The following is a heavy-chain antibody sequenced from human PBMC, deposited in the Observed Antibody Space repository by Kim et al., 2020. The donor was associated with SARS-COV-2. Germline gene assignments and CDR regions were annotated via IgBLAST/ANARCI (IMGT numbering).Heavy chain of an antibody. V-gene: IGHV4-59*11. D-gene: IGHD6-13*01. CDR3: ASAPYTSRWYVFDY. J-gene: IGHJ4*02. CDR2: IYYSGIT. Sequence: SETLSLTCTVSGDSINNHYWSWIRQPPGKGLEWIGYIYYSGITDYNPSLKSRVTMSVDTSKNQFSLKLTSVTAADTAVYFCASAPYTSRWYVFDYWGQG. CDR1: GDSINNHY.